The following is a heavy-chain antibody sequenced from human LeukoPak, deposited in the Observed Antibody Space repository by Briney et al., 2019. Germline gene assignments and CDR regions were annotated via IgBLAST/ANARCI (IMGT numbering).Heavy chain of an antibody. V-gene: IGHV4-59*02. CDR1: GASVGSDH. CDR2: MHGSGSP. CDR3: ARDLSVNAFDI. D-gene: IGHD2/OR15-2a*01. Sequence: PSETLSLTCTVSGASVGSDHWNWIRQPPGKGLEWIAYMHGSGSPNYNPSLASRLTLSVDATENLLSLKLTSVTAADTAVYFCARDLSVNAFDIWGQGTLVTVSS. J-gene: IGHJ3*02.